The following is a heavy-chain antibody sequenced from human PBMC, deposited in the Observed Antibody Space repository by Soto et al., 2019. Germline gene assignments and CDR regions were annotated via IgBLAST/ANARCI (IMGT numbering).Heavy chain of an antibody. V-gene: IGHV1-69*02. CDR3: ANRGYSYGFVIY. Sequence: QVQLVQSGAEVKKPGSSVKVSCKASGGTFSSYTFSWVRQAPGQGLEWMGRIIPMLGIANYAQKLQGRVTITADKSTSTAYMELSSLRSEDTAVYYCANRGYSYGFVIYWGQGTLVTVSS. J-gene: IGHJ4*02. CDR2: IIPMLGIA. CDR1: GGTFSSYT. D-gene: IGHD5-18*01.